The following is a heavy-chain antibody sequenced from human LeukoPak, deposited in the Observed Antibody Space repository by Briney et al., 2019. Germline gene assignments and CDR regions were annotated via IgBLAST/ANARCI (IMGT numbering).Heavy chain of an antibody. CDR1: GGSISSSSYY. J-gene: IGHJ3*02. CDR3: ARPAASPGAFDI. Sequence: SETLSLTCTVSGGSISSSSYYWGWIRQPPGKGLEWIGSIYYSGSTYYNPSLKSRVTISVDTSKTQFSLKLSSVTAADTAVHYCARPAASPGAFDIWGQGTMVTVSS. V-gene: IGHV4-39*01. CDR2: IYYSGST. D-gene: IGHD2-2*01.